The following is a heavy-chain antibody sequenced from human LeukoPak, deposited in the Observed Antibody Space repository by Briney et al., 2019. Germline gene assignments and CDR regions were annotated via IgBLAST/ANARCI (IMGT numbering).Heavy chain of an antibody. D-gene: IGHD3-22*01. CDR1: GGYFSGYY. Sequence: SETLSLTCAVYGGYFSGYYWSWIRQPPGKGLEWIGEINHSGSTNYDPSLKIRVTISVDTSKNQFSLKLSSVTAADTAVYYCARDPPLDSSGYWGQGTLVTVSS. CDR2: INHSGST. CDR3: ARDPPLDSSGY. J-gene: IGHJ4*02. V-gene: IGHV4-34*01.